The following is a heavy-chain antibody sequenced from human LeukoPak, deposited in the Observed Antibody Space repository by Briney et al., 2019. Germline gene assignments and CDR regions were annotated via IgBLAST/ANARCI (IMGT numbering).Heavy chain of an antibody. CDR3: AKSHGSGWYAGTPFDY. CDR1: GFAFSNAW. V-gene: IGHV3-23*01. D-gene: IGHD6-19*01. J-gene: IGHJ4*02. CDR2: ISGSGGST. Sequence: GGSLRLSCAASGFAFSNAWMSWVRQAPGKGLEWVSAISGSGGSTYYADSVKGRFTISRDNSKNTLYLQMNSLRAEDTAVYHCAKSHGSGWYAGTPFDYWGQGTLVTVSS.